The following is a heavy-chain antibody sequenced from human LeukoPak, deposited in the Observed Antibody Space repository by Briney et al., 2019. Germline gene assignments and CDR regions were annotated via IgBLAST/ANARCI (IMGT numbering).Heavy chain of an antibody. CDR2: IYPRDGST. V-gene: IGHV1-46*01. J-gene: IGHJ4*02. CDR1: GYSFTSNY. Sequence: ASVKVSCKASGYSFTSNYIHWVRQAPGQGLEWMGMIYPRDGSTSYAQKFQGRVTVTRDTSTSTAHMELSGLRSEDTAVYYCARNKEAFDSWGQGPLVPFSS. CDR3: ARNKEAFDS.